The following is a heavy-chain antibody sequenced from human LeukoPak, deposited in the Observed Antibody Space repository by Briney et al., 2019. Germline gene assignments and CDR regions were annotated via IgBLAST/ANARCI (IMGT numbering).Heavy chain of an antibody. J-gene: IGHJ6*03. Sequence: SQTLSLTCTVSGGSTSSTSSQYWGWIRQPPGKGLEWIGHIYYSGSTFYNPSLQTRVTISVDTSRNQLSLKLTSVTAADTALYYCARLLRYYEYMDVWGKGTLVSVSS. V-gene: IGHV4-39*01. D-gene: IGHD3-16*01. CDR1: GGSTSSTSSQY. CDR2: IYYSGST. CDR3: ARLLRYYEYMDV.